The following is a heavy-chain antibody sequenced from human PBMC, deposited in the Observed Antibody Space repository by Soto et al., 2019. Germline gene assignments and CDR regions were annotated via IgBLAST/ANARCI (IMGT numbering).Heavy chain of an antibody. Sequence: PSDTLSLTCTVSGGSISSSSYYGGWIRQPPGKGLEWIGSIYYSGSTYYNPSLKSRVTISVDTSKNQFSLKLSSVTAADTAVYYCARAIVVAIKGWGQGTLVTVSS. CDR3: ARAIVVAIKG. V-gene: IGHV4-39*01. J-gene: IGHJ4*02. D-gene: IGHD3-22*01. CDR1: GGSISSSSYY. CDR2: IYYSGST.